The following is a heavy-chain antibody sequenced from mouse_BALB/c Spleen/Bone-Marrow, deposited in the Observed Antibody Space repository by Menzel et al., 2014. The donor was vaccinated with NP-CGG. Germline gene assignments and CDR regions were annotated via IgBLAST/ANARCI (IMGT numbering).Heavy chain of an antibody. D-gene: IGHD1-1*01. CDR1: GLAFSSYD. CDR3: TRPLYYYGSSPFYAMDY. J-gene: IGHJ4*01. CDR2: ISSGGGST. V-gene: IGHV5-12-1*01. Sequence: EVQGVESGGGLVKPGGSLKLSCAASGLAFSSYDMSWVRQTPEKRLVWVAYISSGGGSTYYPDTLKGRFTISRDNAKNTLYLQMSGQKSEDTAMYYCTRPLYYYGSSPFYAMDYWGQGTSGTVSP.